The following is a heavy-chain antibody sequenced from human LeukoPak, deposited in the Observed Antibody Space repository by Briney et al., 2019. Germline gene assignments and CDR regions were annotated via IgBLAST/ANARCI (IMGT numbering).Heavy chain of an antibody. CDR3: AESIAPRLHYLDY. J-gene: IGHJ4*02. Sequence: PGGSLILSCAASGFTFSSYAMSWVRQAPGTGLEWVSTISGSGGATFYADSVKGRFTISRDSSKNTLYLQMNSLRAEDTAAYYCAESIAPRLHYLDYWGQGTLVTVSS. CDR1: GFTFSSYA. D-gene: IGHD6-6*01. CDR2: ISGSGGAT. V-gene: IGHV3-23*01.